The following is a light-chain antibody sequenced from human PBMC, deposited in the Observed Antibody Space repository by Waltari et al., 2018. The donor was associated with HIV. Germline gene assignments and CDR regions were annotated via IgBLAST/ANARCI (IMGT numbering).Light chain of an antibody. CDR3: CSYAGAYTYV. CDR1: SSDIAYFDS. J-gene: IGLJ1*01. CDR2: EVS. V-gene: IGLV2-11*01. Sequence: QSALTQPRSVSGSPGQSVNISCTGTSSDIAYFDSVSWYQQYPGKDPKVIIYEVSPRPSGVPDRFTASKSGITASLTISGLQDEDEADYYCCSYAGAYTYVFGTGTKVTVL.